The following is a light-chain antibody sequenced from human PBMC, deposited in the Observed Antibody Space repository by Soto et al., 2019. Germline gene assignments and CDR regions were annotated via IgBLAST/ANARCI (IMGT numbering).Light chain of an antibody. CDR1: SSDVGAYNY. V-gene: IGLV2-14*03. J-gene: IGLJ2*01. Sequence: QSALTQPASVSGSPGQSITISCTGTSSDVGAYNYVSWYRHHPGKTPKLMIFDVNSRPSGVSNRFSGSKSGNTAYLTISGLQAEDEADYYCSSFTTNRTVVFGGGTTLTVL. CDR2: DVN. CDR3: SSFTTNRTVV.